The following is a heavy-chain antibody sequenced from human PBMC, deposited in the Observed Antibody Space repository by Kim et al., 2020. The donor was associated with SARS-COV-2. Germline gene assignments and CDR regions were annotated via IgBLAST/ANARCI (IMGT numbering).Heavy chain of an antibody. V-gene: IGHV1-69*01. Sequence: QGRVTITADESTSTAYMELSSLRSEDTAVYYCARGPIVVVPAAIPGWFDPWGQGTLVTVSS. J-gene: IGHJ5*02. CDR3: ARGPIVVVPAAIPGWFDP. D-gene: IGHD2-2*01.